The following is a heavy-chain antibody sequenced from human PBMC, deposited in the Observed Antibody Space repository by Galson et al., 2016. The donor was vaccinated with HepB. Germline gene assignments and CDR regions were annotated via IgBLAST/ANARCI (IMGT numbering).Heavy chain of an antibody. Sequence: SETLSLTCDVSGDSISTGTWWSWVRQLPGKGLEYIGEISDSGSAGYNPSLKSRVTISLHKTQNQLFLSLSSVAAADTAIYYCVKNLAYWGQGILVTVSS. D-gene: IGHD1-14*01. CDR1: GDSISTGTW. V-gene: IGHV4-4*02. J-gene: IGHJ4*02. CDR3: VKNLAY. CDR2: ISDSGSA.